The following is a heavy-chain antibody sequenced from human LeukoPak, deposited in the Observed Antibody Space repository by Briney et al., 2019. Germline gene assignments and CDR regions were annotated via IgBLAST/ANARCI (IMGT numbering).Heavy chain of an antibody. V-gene: IGHV4-61*02. CDR3: AREEVITYSSSWYGVYYFDY. J-gene: IGHJ4*02. CDR1: GGSISSGRYY. CDR2: IYTSGST. D-gene: IGHD6-13*01. Sequence: KPSETLSLTCTVSGGSISSGRYYWSWTRQPAGEGLEWIGRIYTSGSTNYNPSLKSRVTISVDTSKNQFSLKLSSVTAADTTVYYCAREEVITYSSSWYGVYYFDYWGQGTLVTVSS.